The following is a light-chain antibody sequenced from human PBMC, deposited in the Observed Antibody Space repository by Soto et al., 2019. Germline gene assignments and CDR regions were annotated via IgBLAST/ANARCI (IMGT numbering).Light chain of an antibody. CDR1: SSDLGDYNY. Sequence: QSALTQPTSVSGSPGQTITISCTGASSDLGDYNYVSWYQQHPGKAPKLMIYDVSSRPSGVSHRFSGTKSGNTASLTISGLQAEDEADYYCTSYTTTGTYVFATGTKLTVL. CDR2: DVS. V-gene: IGLV2-14*03. CDR3: TSYTTTGTYV. J-gene: IGLJ1*01.